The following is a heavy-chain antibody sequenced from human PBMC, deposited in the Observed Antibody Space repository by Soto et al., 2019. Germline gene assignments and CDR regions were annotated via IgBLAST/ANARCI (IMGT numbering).Heavy chain of an antibody. V-gene: IGHV4-31*03. J-gene: IGHJ4*02. D-gene: IGHD3-22*01. CDR3: ARGGVDYYDSSGYYFSPYYFDY. CDR1: GGSISSGGYY. CDR2: IYYSGST. Sequence: LSLTCSVSGGSISSGGYYWSWIRQHPGKGLEWIGYIYYSGSTYYNPSLKSRVTISVDTSKNQFSLKLSSVTAADTAVYYCARGGVDYYDSSGYYFSPYYFDYWGQGTLVTVSS.